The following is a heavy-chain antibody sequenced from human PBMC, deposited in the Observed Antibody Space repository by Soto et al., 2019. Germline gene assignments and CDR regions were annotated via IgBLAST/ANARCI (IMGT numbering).Heavy chain of an antibody. V-gene: IGHV3-30-3*01. Sequence: SGGSLRLSFAAPGFTFSSYAMHWVRQAPGKGLKRGAVISYDGINTYYADSVKGRFTISRDNFKNRLYLQMNSLRAEDTAVYYCARDLGAYSSSGRYYYGMDVWGQGTTVTVSS. CDR2: ISYDGINT. CDR1: GFTFSSYA. J-gene: IGHJ6*02. D-gene: IGHD6-13*01. CDR3: ARDLGAYSSSGRYYYGMDV.